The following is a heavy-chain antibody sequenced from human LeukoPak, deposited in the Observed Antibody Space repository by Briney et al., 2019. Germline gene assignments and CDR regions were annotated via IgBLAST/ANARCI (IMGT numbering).Heavy chain of an antibody. CDR3: AKDAQRGFDYSNSLEY. V-gene: IGHV3-21*01. Sequence: GGSLRLSCAASGFIFSSYSMNWVRQAPGKGLEWVSSISSSSSYMYYADSLKGRFTISRDDSQNTVYLQMNSLRAEDTAVYFCAKDAQRGFDYSNSLEYWGQGTLVTVSS. CDR2: ISSSSSYM. CDR1: GFIFSSYS. J-gene: IGHJ4*02. D-gene: IGHD4-11*01.